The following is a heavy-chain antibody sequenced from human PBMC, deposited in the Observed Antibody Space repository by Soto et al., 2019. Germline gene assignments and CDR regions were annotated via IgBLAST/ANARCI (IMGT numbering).Heavy chain of an antibody. D-gene: IGHD3-22*01. V-gene: IGHV1-18*04. CDR1: GYSFATYG. CDR3: ATEPIYYNDGSGYYPLGH. CDR2: ISAHNGDT. Sequence: GASVKVSCKASGYSFATYGFSWVRQAPGQGLECVGWISAHNGDTHYSQKFQGRVTLTTDTSTNTGYMELRSLTSYDTAVYFCATEPIYYNDGSGYYPLGHWGQGTLGTVSS. J-gene: IGHJ4*02.